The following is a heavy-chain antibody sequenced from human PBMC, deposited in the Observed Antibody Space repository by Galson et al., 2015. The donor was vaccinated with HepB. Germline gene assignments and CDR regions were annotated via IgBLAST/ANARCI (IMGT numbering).Heavy chain of an antibody. CDR1: GFTFSSYG. CDR3: TRERFDP. Sequence: SLRLSCAASGFTFSSYGMHWVRQVPGKGLVWVSRIKTDGSTTNYADFVKGRFTISRDNVKNTLYLQMDSLRVEDTAVYYCTRERFDPWGQGTLVTVSP. V-gene: IGHV3-74*01. CDR2: IKTDGSTT. J-gene: IGHJ5*02.